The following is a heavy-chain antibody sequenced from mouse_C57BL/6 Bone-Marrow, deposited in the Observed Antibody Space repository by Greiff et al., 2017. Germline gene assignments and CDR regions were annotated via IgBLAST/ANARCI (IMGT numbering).Heavy chain of an antibody. V-gene: IGHV1-53*01. CDR1: GYTFTSYW. Sequence: QVQLQQPGTELVKPGASVKLSCKASGYTFTSYWMHWVKQRPGQGLEWLGNINPSNGGTNYNEKFKGKATLTVDKSSSTAYMQLSSLTSADSAVYYCARSDWAGDFYYWGQGTTLTVSS. J-gene: IGHJ2*01. CDR3: ARSDWAGDFYY. CDR2: INPSNGGT. D-gene: IGHD4-1*01.